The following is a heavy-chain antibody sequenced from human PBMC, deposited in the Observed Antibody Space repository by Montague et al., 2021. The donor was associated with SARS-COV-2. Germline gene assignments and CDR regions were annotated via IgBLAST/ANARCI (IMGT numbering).Heavy chain of an antibody. V-gene: IGHV3-48*03. CDR3: TRDYRSIVGDGLDI. J-gene: IGHJ3*02. CDR1: GFTFSNYD. Sequence: SLRLSCAASGFTFSNYDMNWVRQAPGKGTEWISSISTIAYTTSYAGSVKGRFPISIDNGKNSLYLQMNSLRVEDTAVYYCTRDYRSIVGDGLDIWGQGTKVTVSS. CDR2: ISTIAYTT. D-gene: IGHD3-16*02.